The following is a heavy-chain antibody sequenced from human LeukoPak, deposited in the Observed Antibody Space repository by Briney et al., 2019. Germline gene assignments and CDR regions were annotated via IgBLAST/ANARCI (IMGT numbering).Heavy chain of an antibody. Sequence: SSETLSLTCTVSGGSISSSSYYWGWIRQPPGKGLEWIGSIYYSGSTYYNPSLKSQVTISIDTSKNQFSLKLSSVTAADTAVYYCARELYDSSGYYYAPWAFDYWGQGTLVTVSS. CDR2: IYYSGST. D-gene: IGHD3-22*01. V-gene: IGHV4-39*02. J-gene: IGHJ4*02. CDR3: ARELYDSSGYYYAPWAFDY. CDR1: GGSISSSSYY.